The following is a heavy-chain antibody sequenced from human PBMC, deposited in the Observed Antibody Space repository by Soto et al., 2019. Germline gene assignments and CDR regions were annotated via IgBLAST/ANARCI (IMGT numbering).Heavy chain of an antibody. Sequence: QVQLQESGPGLVKPSETLSLTCTVSGGSISSYYWSWIRQPPGKGLEWIGYIYYSGSTNYNPSLKSRVTISVDTSKNQFSLKLSSVTAADTAVYYCARGDYGDYNWFDPWGQGTLVTVSS. CDR2: IYYSGST. V-gene: IGHV4-59*08. J-gene: IGHJ5*02. CDR1: GGSISSYY. CDR3: ARGDYGDYNWFDP. D-gene: IGHD4-17*01.